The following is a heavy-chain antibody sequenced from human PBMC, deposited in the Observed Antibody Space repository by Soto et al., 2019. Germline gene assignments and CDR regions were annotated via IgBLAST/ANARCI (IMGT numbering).Heavy chain of an antibody. CDR2: SYHSGST. J-gene: IGHJ6*02. V-gene: IGHV4-4*02. D-gene: IGHD1-26*01. Sequence: QVQLQESGPGLVKPSGTLSLTCAVSGGSISSSNWWRWVSQPPGKRLECIGESYHSGSTNYNPALKSGITIPVVKFKKQFSLKMSSVTVEDTAVYYWARVSWSCYYGMDVWGQGTTVTVSS. CDR1: GGSISSSNW. CDR3: ARVSWSCYYGMDV.